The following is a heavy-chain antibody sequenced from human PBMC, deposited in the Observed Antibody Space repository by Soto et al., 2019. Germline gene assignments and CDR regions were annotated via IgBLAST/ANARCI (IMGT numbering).Heavy chain of an antibody. V-gene: IGHV3-53*01. CDR3: ARDSKTLPPPSSYYYGSGSYYAAYGMDV. CDR1: GFTVSSNY. Sequence: GGSLRLSCAASGFTVSSNYMSWVRQAPGKGLEWVSVIYSGGSTYYADSVKGRFTISRDNSKKTLYLQMNSLRAEDTAVYYCARDSKTLPPPSSYYYGSGSYYAAYGMDVWGQGTTVTVSS. D-gene: IGHD3-10*01. J-gene: IGHJ6*02. CDR2: IYSGGST.